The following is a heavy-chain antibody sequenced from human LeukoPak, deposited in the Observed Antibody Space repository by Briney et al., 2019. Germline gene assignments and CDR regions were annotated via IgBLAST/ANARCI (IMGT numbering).Heavy chain of an antibody. D-gene: IGHD3-10*01. Sequence: KTSETLSLTCTVSGGSISSGGYYWSWIRQHPGKGLEWIGYIYYSGSTYYNPSLKSRVTISVDTSKNQFSLKLSSVTAADTAVYYCARVLFQYGSGSSIDYWGQGTLVTVSS. J-gene: IGHJ4*02. CDR3: ARVLFQYGSGSSIDY. CDR2: IYYSGST. CDR1: GGSISSGGYY. V-gene: IGHV4-61*08.